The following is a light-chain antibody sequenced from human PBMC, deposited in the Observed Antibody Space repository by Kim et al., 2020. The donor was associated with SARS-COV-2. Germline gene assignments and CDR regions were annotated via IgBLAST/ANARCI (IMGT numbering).Light chain of an antibody. J-gene: IGKJ4*01. CDR1: HTVGNNY. CDR3: HQYAYSPLT. CDR2: NAA. Sequence: ELVLTQSPGTLSLSPGEGATLSCRASHTVGNNYLAWSQHIPGQAPRVLIYNAASRATGIPDRFRGSGSGTDFTLTISRLEPDDFAMYYCHQYAYSPLTFGGGTKVDIK. V-gene: IGKV3-20*01.